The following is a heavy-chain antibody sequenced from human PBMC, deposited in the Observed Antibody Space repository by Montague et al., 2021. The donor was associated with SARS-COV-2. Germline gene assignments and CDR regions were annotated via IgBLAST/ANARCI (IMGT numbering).Heavy chain of an antibody. CDR3: VRDHPYGGPRGAYDI. V-gene: IGHV4-59*01. CDR1: GGSITGYY. D-gene: IGHD4-23*01. CDR2: IYDCGAV. J-gene: IGHJ3*02. Sequence: ETLSLTCTVSGGSITGYYWSWLRRSPGKGLEWIAYIYDCGAVXXXPSXXXRVTISTDTSKNQLSLKVNSVTAADTAVYYCVRDHPYGGPRGAYDIWGQGTVVTVSS.